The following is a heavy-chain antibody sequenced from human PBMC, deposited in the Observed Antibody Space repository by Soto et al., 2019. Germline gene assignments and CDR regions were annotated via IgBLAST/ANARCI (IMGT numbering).Heavy chain of an antibody. Sequence: GGSLRLSCVASGDTFTNYRMYWVRQAPGQGLVWVSDISSDGSTIRYADTVNGRFTISRDNAKSTLYLQMNSLTAEDTAVYFCAISTRYYAFDVWGQGTMVTVSS. CDR2: ISSDGSTI. D-gene: IGHD3-22*01. J-gene: IGHJ3*01. CDR3: AISTRYYAFDV. V-gene: IGHV3-74*01. CDR1: GDTFTNYR.